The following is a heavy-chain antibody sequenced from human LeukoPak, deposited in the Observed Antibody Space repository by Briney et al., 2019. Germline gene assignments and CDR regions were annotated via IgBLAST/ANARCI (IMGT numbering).Heavy chain of an antibody. CDR3: ARDSGLADFSLVEMAY. J-gene: IGHJ4*02. Sequence: PGGSLRLSCAASGFTFSSYSMNWVRQAPGKGLEWVSSISSSSSYIYYADSVKGRFTISRDNAKNSLYLQMNSLRAEDTAVYYCARDSGLADFSLVEMAYWGQGTLVTVSS. CDR2: ISSSSSYI. D-gene: IGHD5-24*01. V-gene: IGHV3-21*01. CDR1: GFTFSSYS.